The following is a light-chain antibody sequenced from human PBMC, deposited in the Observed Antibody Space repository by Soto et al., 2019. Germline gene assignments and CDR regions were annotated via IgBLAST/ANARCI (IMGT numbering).Light chain of an antibody. CDR3: SSYTGSSTS. J-gene: IGLJ3*02. CDR2: DVT. Sequence: QSALTQPASVSGSPGQSITISCTGTSSDVGRYNYVSWYQQHPGKAPKLIIYDVTYRPSGVSDRFSGSKSGSTVSLTISGLQAEDEADYYCSSYTGSSTSFGGGTKLTVL. V-gene: IGLV2-14*01. CDR1: SSDVGRYNY.